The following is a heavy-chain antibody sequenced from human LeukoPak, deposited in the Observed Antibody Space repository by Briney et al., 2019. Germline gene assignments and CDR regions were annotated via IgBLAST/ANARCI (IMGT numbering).Heavy chain of an antibody. D-gene: IGHD3-22*01. Sequence: SETLSLTCTVSGGSVSSGSYYWSWIRQPPGKGLEWIGYIYYSGSTNYHPSLKSRVTISVDTSKNQFSLKLRSVTAADTAVYYCARDPPYDSSGYYPTWGQGTLVTVSS. CDR1: GGSVSSGSYY. CDR2: IYYSGST. V-gene: IGHV4-61*01. CDR3: ARDPPYDSSGYYPT. J-gene: IGHJ5*02.